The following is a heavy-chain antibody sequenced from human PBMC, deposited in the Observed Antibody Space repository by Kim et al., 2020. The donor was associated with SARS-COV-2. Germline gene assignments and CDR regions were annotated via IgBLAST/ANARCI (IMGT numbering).Heavy chain of an antibody. CDR3: ASVYYDLLTGCYVGAFDI. D-gene: IGHD3-9*01. V-gene: IGHV3-7*01. CDR1: GFTFSRYW. J-gene: IGHJ3*02. CDR2: IKQDGSKK. Sequence: GGSLRLSCTASGFTFSRYWMSWVRQAPGQGLEWVANIKQDGSKKYYVDSVKGRFTISRDNAKNSLYLQMSSPRVEDTAVYHCASVYYDLLTGCYVGAFDIWGQGTMVTVSS.